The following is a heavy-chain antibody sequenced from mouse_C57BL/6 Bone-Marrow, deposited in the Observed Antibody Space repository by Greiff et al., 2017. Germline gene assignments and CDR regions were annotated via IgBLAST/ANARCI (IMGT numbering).Heavy chain of an antibody. D-gene: IGHD3-2*02. CDR3: ALDSSGYGC. CDR2: IDPSDSYT. Sequence: VQLQQPGAELVMPGASVKLSCKASGYTFTSYWMHWVKQRPGQGLEWIGEIDPSDSYTNYNQKFKGKSTLTVDKSSSTASMQHSSLTSEDSAVYYCALDSSGYGCWGQGTTLTVSS. CDR1: GYTFTSYW. V-gene: IGHV1-69*01. J-gene: IGHJ2*01.